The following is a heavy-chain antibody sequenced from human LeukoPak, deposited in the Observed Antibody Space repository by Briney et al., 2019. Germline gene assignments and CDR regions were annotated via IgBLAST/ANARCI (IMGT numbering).Heavy chain of an antibody. J-gene: IGHJ4*02. Sequence: SETLSLTCAVYGGSFSGYYWSWIRQPPGKGLEWIGEINHSGSTSYNPSLKSRVTISVDTSKNQFSLKLSSVTAADTAVCCCARGARPHGCDYWGQGTLVTVSS. CDR2: INHSGST. CDR1: GGSFSGYY. D-gene: IGHD6-6*01. CDR3: ARGARPHGCDY. V-gene: IGHV4-34*01.